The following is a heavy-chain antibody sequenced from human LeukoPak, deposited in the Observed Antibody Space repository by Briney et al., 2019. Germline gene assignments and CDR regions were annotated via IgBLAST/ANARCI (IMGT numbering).Heavy chain of an antibody. CDR2: ISSSGGST. CDR1: GFTFSSDA. CDR3: ARGTMFPYYFDY. V-gene: IGHV3-23*01. J-gene: IGHJ4*02. D-gene: IGHD3-10*02. Sequence: GGSLRLSCAASGFTFSSDAMRWVRQAPGKGLEWVSAISSSGGSTYYADSVRGRFIISRDSSKNTLYLQMNSLRAEDTAVYYCARGTMFPYYFDYWGQGTLVTVSS.